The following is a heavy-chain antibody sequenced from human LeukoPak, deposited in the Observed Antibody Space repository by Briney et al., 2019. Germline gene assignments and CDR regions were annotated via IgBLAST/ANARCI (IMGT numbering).Heavy chain of an antibody. CDR3: ARYTIFGEWFDP. V-gene: IGHV1-18*01. J-gene: IGHJ5*02. Sequence: ASVKVSYKASGYTFTSYGISWVRQAPGQGLEWMGWISAYNGNTNYAQKLQGRVTMTTDTSTSTAYMELRSLRSDDTAVYYCARYTIFGEWFDPWGQGTLVTVSS. D-gene: IGHD3-3*01. CDR2: ISAYNGNT. CDR1: GYTFTSYG.